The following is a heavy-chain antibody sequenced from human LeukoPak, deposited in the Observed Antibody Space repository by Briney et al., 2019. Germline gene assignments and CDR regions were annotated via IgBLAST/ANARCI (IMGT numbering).Heavy chain of an antibody. CDR1: GFTFSSYS. J-gene: IGHJ6*03. V-gene: IGHV3-21*01. CDR3: ARARRAGYMDV. Sequence: GGSLRLSCAASGFTFSSYSMNWVRQAPGKGLEWVSSISSSSSYIYYADSVKGRFTISRDNAKNSLYLQMNSLSAEDTAVYYCARARRAGYMDVWGKGTTVTVSS. CDR2: ISSSSSYI.